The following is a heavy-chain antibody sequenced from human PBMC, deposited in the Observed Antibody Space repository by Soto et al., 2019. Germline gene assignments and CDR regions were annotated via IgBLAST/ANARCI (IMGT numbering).Heavy chain of an antibody. Sequence: ASVKVSCKASGYTFTGYYMHWVRQAPGQGLEWMGWINPNSGGTNYAQKFQGRVTMTRDTSISTAYMELSRLRSDDTAVYYCARDREVRGKIYGMDVWGQGTTVTVYS. V-gene: IGHV1-2*02. CDR2: INPNSGGT. CDR1: GYTFTGYY. D-gene: IGHD3-10*01. J-gene: IGHJ6*02. CDR3: ARDREVRGKIYGMDV.